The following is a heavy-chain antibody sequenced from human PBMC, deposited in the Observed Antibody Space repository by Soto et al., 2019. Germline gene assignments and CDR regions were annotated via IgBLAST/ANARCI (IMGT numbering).Heavy chain of an antibody. CDR1: YGSVISGSYY. J-gene: IGHJ4*02. D-gene: IGHD3-3*01. Sequence: SETLSLTCTVSYGSVISGSYYWSWIRQPPGKGLEYIGYLYYSGSTNYDPSLKSRVTISVDTPKNQFSLELTSVTAADTAVYYCARGQAFWTGYYRMPYYFDYWGQGTLVTVSS. V-gene: IGHV4-61*01. CDR2: LYYSGST. CDR3: ARGQAFWTGYYRMPYYFDY.